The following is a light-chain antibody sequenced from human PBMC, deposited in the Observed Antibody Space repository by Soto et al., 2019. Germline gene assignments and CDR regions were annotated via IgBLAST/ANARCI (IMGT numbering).Light chain of an antibody. CDR3: TSYTSNTTWV. V-gene: IGLV2-14*01. CDR1: SSDVGRYNY. J-gene: IGLJ3*02. CDR2: EVR. Sequence: QSALTQPAAVSGPPGQSITISCTGTSSDVGRYNYVSWYQQHPGKAPKLMIYEVRNRPSGVSNRFSASKSGNTASLTISGLQAEDEADYYCTSYTSNTTWVFGGGTKLTV.